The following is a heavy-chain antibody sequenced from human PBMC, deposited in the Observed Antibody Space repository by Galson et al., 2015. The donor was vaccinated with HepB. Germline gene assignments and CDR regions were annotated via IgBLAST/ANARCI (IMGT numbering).Heavy chain of an antibody. CDR1: GFTFSSYS. V-gene: IGHV3-21*01. CDR3: ARDREGNHYDFWSNYYYYYGMDV. Sequence: SLRLSCAASGFTFSSYSMNWVRQAPGKGLEWVSSISSSSYIYYADSVKGRFTISRDNAKNSLYLQMNSLRAEDTAVYYCARDREGNHYDFWSNYYYYYGMDVWGQGTTVTVSS. CDR2: ISSSSYI. J-gene: IGHJ6*02. D-gene: IGHD3-3*01.